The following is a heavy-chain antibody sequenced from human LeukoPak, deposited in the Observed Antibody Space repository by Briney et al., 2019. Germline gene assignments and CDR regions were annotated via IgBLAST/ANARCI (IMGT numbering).Heavy chain of an antibody. V-gene: IGHV3-23*01. J-gene: IGHJ3*01. Sequence: GGSLRLSCAASGFTFSSYAMSWVRQAPGKGLEWVSAISGSGGSTYYADSVKGRFPISRDNSKNTLYLQMNSLRAEDTAVYYCARAHGDSHDAFDVWGQGTMVTVSS. D-gene: IGHD4-17*01. CDR1: GFTFSSYA. CDR3: ARAHGDSHDAFDV. CDR2: ISGSGGST.